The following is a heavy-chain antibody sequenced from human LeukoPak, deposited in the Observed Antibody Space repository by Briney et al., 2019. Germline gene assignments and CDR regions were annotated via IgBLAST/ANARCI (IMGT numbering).Heavy chain of an antibody. CDR3: AGDRYFNLRYYYYYYMDV. V-gene: IGHV4-4*07. D-gene: IGHD2/OR15-2a*01. J-gene: IGHJ6*03. CDR2: IYTSGST. CDR1: GGSISSYY. Sequence: SETLSLTCTVSGGSISSYYWSWIRQPAGKGLEWIGRIYTSGSTNYNPSLKSRVTMSVDTSKNQFSLKLSSVTAADTAVYYCAGDRYFNLRYYYYYYMDVWGKGTAVTVSS.